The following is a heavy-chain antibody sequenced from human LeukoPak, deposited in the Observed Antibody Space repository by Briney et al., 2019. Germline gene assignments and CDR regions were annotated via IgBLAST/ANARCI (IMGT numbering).Heavy chain of an antibody. D-gene: IGHD4-17*01. V-gene: IGHV3-53*01. CDR1: GFSVSSNY. CDR3: ARGTVTAPDY. J-gene: IGHJ4*02. CDR2: IYSDYSGGST. Sequence: PGGSLSLSCAASGFSVSSNYMTWVRQAPGKGLEWVSIIYSDYSGGSTYYADSVKGRFTISRDNSKNMLYLQMNSLRAEDTAVYSCARGTVTAPDYWGQGTLVTVSS.